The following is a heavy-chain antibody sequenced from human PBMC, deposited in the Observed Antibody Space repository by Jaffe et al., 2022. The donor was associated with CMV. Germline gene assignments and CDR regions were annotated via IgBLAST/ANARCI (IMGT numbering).Heavy chain of an antibody. CDR3: AYRDYDILTGYSDDY. CDR2: INHSGST. CDR1: GGSFSGYY. Sequence: QVQLQQWGAGLLKPSETLSLTCAVYGGSFSGYYWSWIRQPPGKGLEWIGEINHSGSTNYNPSLKSRVTISVDTSKNQFSLKLSSVTAADTAVYYCAYRDYDILTGYSDDYWGQGTLVTVSS. J-gene: IGHJ4*02. V-gene: IGHV4-34*01. D-gene: IGHD3-9*01.